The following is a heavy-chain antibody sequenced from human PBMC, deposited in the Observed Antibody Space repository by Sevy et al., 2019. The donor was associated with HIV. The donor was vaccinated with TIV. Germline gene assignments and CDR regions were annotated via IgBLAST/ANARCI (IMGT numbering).Heavy chain of an antibody. D-gene: IGHD3-10*01. J-gene: IGHJ6*02. Sequence: GGSLRLSCVASRFIVTSLTLNWVRQRPGRGLEWVASISSNSRYKYYADSVKGRFTISRDNAKNSLYLQMNSLRAEDTAVYYCARDFGDYYGSYGMDVWGQGTTVTVSS. V-gene: IGHV3-21*01. CDR3: ARDFGDYYGSYGMDV. CDR2: ISSNSRYK. CDR1: RFIVTSLT.